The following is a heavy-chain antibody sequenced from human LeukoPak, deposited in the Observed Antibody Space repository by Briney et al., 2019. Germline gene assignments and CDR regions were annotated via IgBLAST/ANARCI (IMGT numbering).Heavy chain of an antibody. D-gene: IGHD4-17*01. CDR3: ARGSKPYGEYIRSRIHYFDY. V-gene: IGHV3-48*01. Sequence: GGPLRLSCAASGFTFSSYSMNWVRQAPGKGLEWVSYISSSSSTIYYADSVKGRFTISRDNAKNSLYLQMNSLRAEDTAVYYCARGSKPYGEYIRSRIHYFDYWGQGTLVTVSS. J-gene: IGHJ4*02. CDR1: GFTFSSYS. CDR2: ISSSSSTI.